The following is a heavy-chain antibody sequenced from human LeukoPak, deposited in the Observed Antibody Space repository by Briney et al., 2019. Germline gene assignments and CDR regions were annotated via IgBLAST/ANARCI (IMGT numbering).Heavy chain of an antibody. D-gene: IGHD2-15*01. V-gene: IGHV3-74*01. J-gene: IGHJ4*02. CDR1: GFTFSSYW. CDR2: INSDGSST. CDR3: AKMTSGVIHRHFED. Sequence: PGGSLRLSCAASGFTFSSYWMHWVRQAPGKGLVWVSRINSDGSSTSYADSVRGRFTISRDNFRNTVLLQMHSLRAEDTAVYYCAKMTSGVIHRHFEDWGQGTLVTVSS.